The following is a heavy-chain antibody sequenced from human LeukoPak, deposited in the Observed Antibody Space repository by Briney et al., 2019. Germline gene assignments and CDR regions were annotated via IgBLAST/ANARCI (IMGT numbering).Heavy chain of an antibody. Sequence: AESLKISCKGSGYSTTSYYIAWVRQVPGKSLEWMGTVYPGDSDTRYSPSFQGQVTISADKSINTAYLQWSSLKASDSAMYYCASVIADNWFDPWGQGTLVTVSA. V-gene: IGHV5-51*01. CDR2: VYPGDSDT. CDR1: GYSTTSYY. CDR3: ASVIADNWFDP. D-gene: IGHD3-10*01. J-gene: IGHJ5*02.